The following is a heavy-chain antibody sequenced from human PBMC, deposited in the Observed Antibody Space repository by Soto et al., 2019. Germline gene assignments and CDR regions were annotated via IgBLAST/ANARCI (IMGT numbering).Heavy chain of an antibody. J-gene: IGHJ4*02. CDR2: INPNSGGT. CDR3: ASGPVGSTTYFGY. CDR1: GYTFTGYY. D-gene: IGHD1-26*01. V-gene: IGHV1-2*02. Sequence: ASVKVSCKASGYTFTGYYMHWVRQAPGQGLEWMGWINPNSGGTNYAQKLQGRVTMTRDTSISTAYMELSRLRSDDTAVYYCASGPVGSTTYFGYFRERHLVT.